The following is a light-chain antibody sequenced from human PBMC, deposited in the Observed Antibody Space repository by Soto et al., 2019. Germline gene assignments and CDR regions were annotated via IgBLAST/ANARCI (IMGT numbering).Light chain of an antibody. V-gene: IGLV2-14*01. J-gene: IGLJ1*01. CDR3: SSYTSSSTLYV. CDR1: SSDVGGYNY. Sequence: QSVLTQPASMSGSPGQSITISCTGTSSDVGGYNYVSWYQQHPGKAPKLMIFEVRSRPSGVSYRFSGSKSGNTASLTISGLQAEDEADYYCSSYTSSSTLYVFGSGTKVTVL. CDR2: EVR.